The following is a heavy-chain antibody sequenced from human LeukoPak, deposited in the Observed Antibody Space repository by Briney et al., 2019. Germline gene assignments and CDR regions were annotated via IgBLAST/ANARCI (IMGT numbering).Heavy chain of an antibody. J-gene: IGHJ4*02. CDR2: IYPGNSDI. CDR1: GYSFTSYW. Sequence: GEALQISCKGSGYSFTSYWIGWVRQMPGKGLEWVAIIYPGNSDIKYSPSFQGQVTISADKSISAAYLQWSSLQASDTAMYYCVRGQLGFDYWGQGTLVTVSS. V-gene: IGHV5-51*01. CDR3: VRGQLGFDY. D-gene: IGHD7-27*01.